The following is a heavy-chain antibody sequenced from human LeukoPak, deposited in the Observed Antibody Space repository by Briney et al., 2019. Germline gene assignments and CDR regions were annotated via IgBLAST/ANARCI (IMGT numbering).Heavy chain of an antibody. Sequence: GGSLRLSCAASGFTVSSNYMSWVRQAPGKGLEWVSVIYSGGSTYYADSVKGRFTISRDNSKNTLYLQMNSLRAEDTAVYYCARRLHPPYYYGSGSYRPDDAFDIWGQGTMVTVSS. J-gene: IGHJ3*02. CDR2: IYSGGST. D-gene: IGHD3-10*01. CDR3: ARRLHPPYYYGSGSYRPDDAFDI. CDR1: GFTVSSNY. V-gene: IGHV3-53*01.